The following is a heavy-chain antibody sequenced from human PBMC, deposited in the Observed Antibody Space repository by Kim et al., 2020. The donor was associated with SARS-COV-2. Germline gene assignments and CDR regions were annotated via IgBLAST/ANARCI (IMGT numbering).Heavy chain of an antibody. V-gene: IGHV4-34*01. CDR1: GGSFSGYY. D-gene: IGHD5-18*01. Sequence: SETLSLTCAVYGGSFSGYYWSWIRQPPGKGLEWIGEINHSGSTNYNPSLKSRVTISVDTSKNQFSLKLSSVTAADTAVYYCARVKGLYSYGPRWSYFDYWGQGTLVTSPQ. CDR3: ARVKGLYSYGPRWSYFDY. CDR2: INHSGST. J-gene: IGHJ4*02.